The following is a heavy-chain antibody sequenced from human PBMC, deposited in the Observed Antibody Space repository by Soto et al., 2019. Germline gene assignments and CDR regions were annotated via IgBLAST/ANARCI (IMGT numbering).Heavy chain of an antibody. J-gene: IGHJ4*02. CDR1: GFTFSSYG. D-gene: IGHD6-6*01. V-gene: IGHV3-33*01. Sequence: GGSLRLSCAASGFTFSSYGMHWARQAPGKGLEWVVVIWYDGSNKYYADSVKGRFTISRDNSKNTLYLQMISLRAEDTAVYYCARDVAHSSSSGILDYWGQGTLVTVSS. CDR2: IWYDGSNK. CDR3: ARDVAHSSSSGILDY.